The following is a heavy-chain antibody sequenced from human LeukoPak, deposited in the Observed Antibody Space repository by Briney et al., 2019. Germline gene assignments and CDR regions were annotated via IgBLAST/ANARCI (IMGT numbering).Heavy chain of an antibody. CDR2: ISSSSSYI. V-gene: IGHV3-21*04. CDR3: AKDVAALPDH. J-gene: IGHJ5*02. D-gene: IGHD2-21*01. Sequence: GGSLRLSCAASGFTFSSYSMNWVRQAPGKGLEWVSSISSSSSYIYYADPVKGRFTISRDNAKNSLYLQMNSLRAEDTAVYYCAKDVAALPDHWGQGTLVTVSS. CDR1: GFTFSSYS.